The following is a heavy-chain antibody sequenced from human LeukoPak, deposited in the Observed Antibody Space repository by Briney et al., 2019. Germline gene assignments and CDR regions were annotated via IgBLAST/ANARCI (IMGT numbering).Heavy chain of an antibody. Sequence: ASVKVSCKASGYTFTSYDINWVRQATGQGLEWMGWMNPNSGNTGYAQKFQGRVTMTRNTSISTAYMELSSLRSEDTAVYYCARSHRRTVGATMGYYFDYWGQGTLVTVSS. J-gene: IGHJ4*02. CDR2: MNPNSGNT. CDR1: GYTFTSYD. CDR3: ARSHRRTVGATMGYYFDY. V-gene: IGHV1-8*01. D-gene: IGHD1-26*01.